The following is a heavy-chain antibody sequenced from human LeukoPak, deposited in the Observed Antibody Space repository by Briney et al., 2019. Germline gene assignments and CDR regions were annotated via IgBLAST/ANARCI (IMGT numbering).Heavy chain of an antibody. Sequence: GESLKISCEGSGYSFTSYWIGWVRQMPGKGLEWMWLIYPGDSATRYSPSFQGLVTISVDKSITTAYLQWSSLKASDTAMYYCAKRRAVAGQYYFDYWGQGTLVTVSS. CDR2: IYPGDSAT. CDR3: AKRRAVAGQYYFDY. CDR1: GYSFTSYW. V-gene: IGHV5-51*01. J-gene: IGHJ4*02. D-gene: IGHD6-19*01.